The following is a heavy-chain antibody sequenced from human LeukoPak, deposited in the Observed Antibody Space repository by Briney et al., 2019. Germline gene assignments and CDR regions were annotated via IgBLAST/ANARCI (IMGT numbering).Heavy chain of an antibody. Sequence: PSETLSLTCAVYGGSFSGYYWSWIRQPPGKGLEWIGEINHSGGTNYNPSLKSRVTISVDTSKNQFSLKLSSVTAADTAVYYCARGRGIWGSYRHLFDYWGQGTLVTVSS. CDR3: ARGRGIWGSYRHLFDY. V-gene: IGHV4-34*01. D-gene: IGHD3-16*02. CDR1: GGSFSGYY. CDR2: INHSGGT. J-gene: IGHJ4*02.